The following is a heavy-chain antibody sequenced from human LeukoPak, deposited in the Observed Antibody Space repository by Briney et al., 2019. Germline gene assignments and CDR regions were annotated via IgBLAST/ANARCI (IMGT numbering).Heavy chain of an antibody. J-gene: IGHJ4*02. Sequence: GASVKVSCKASGYTFTSYYINWVRQAPGQGLEWMGWINHNSGGTHYAQKFRGRVTVTRDTSISAAYMDLSSLTSDDTAVYFCARDLSTFDYWGQGTLVTVSS. CDR2: INHNSGGT. V-gene: IGHV1-2*02. CDR3: ARDLSTFDY. CDR1: GYTFTSYY.